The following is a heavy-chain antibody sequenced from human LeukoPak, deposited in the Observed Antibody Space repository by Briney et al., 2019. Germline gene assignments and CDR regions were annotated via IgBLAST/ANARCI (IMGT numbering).Heavy chain of an antibody. CDR1: GGYIRSYY. CDR3: ARVSRGTIDY. CDR2: IYYSGST. V-gene: IGHV4-59*01. J-gene: IGHJ4*02. Sequence: SETLSLTCTVSGGYIRSYYWSWIRQPPGKGLEWIGYIYYSGSTNYNPSLKSRVTISVDTSKNQFSLKLSSVTAADTAVYYCARVSRGTIDYWGQGTLVTVSS.